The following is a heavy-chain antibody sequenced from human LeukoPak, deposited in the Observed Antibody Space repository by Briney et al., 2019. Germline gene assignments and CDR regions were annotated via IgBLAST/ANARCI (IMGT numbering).Heavy chain of an antibody. CDR1: GGSFSGYY. CDR3: AKDSIFYGSGSEFDY. Sequence: PSETLSLTCAVYGGSFSGYYWSWIRQPPGKGLEWIGEINHSGSTNYNPSLKSRVTISVDTSKNQFSLKLSSVTAADTAVYYCAKDSIFYGSGSEFDYWGQGTLVTVSS. V-gene: IGHV4-34*01. J-gene: IGHJ4*02. D-gene: IGHD3-10*01. CDR2: INHSGST.